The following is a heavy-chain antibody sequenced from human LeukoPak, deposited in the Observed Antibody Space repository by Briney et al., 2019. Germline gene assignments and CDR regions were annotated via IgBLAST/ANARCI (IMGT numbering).Heavy chain of an antibody. J-gene: IGHJ4*02. V-gene: IGHV1-24*01. Sequence: PEDGESFYAQKFQGRVTLTEDTSADTAYMELSSLTFEDTAVYYCATDGSGDYLNHWGPGTLVTVSS. CDR2: PEDGES. CDR3: ATDGSGDYLNH. D-gene: IGHD4-17*01.